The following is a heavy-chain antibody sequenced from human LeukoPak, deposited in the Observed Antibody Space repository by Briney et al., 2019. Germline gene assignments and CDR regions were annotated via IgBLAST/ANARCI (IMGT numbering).Heavy chain of an antibody. V-gene: IGHV4-39*01. J-gene: IGHJ4*02. CDR2: IYYSGST. Sequence: PSETLSLTCTVSGGSISSSSYYWGWIRQPPGKGLEWIGSIYYSGSTYSNPSLKSRLTISVDTSKNQFSLKLSSVTAADTAVYYCARVHYFTSGRKVDHWGQGTLVTVSS. CDR1: GGSISSSSYY. D-gene: IGHD3-10*01. CDR3: ARVHYFTSGRKVDH.